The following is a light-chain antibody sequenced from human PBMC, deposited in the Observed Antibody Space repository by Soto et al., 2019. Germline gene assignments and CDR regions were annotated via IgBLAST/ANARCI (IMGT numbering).Light chain of an antibody. V-gene: IGKV3-15*01. J-gene: IGKJ1*01. Sequence: EIVMTQSPATLSVSPGETATLSCRASQSVSSNLAWYQQKPGQAPRLHIYGASTRATGIPARFSGSGSGTEFTLTISSLQSEDFAVYYCQQYNNWPPWTFGQETKVEIK. CDR3: QQYNNWPPWT. CDR2: GAS. CDR1: QSVSSN.